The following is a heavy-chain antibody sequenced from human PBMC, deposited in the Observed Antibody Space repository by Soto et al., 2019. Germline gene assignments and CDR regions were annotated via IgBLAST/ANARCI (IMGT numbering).Heavy chain of an antibody. J-gene: IGHJ3*02. CDR2: INHSGSN. D-gene: IGHD3-9*01. CDR3: ARGGSNDWQVAFDI. Sequence: SETLSLTCVVPGGSFSTYYYNWIRQSPGKGLEWIGEINHSGSNNYSPSLKSRVTMSLDTSKNQFSLKLTSVTAADTAVYYCARGGSNDWQVAFDIWGQGTMVTVSS. V-gene: IGHV4-34*01. CDR1: GGSFSTYY.